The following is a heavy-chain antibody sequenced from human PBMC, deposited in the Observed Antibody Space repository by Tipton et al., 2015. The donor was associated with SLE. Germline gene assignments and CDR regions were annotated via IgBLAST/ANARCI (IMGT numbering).Heavy chain of an antibody. CDR2: IYYSGST. D-gene: IGHD6-13*01. CDR3: ARGATGSSSWYY. V-gene: IGHV4-39*07. Sequence: LRLSCTVSGGSISSSSYYWGWIRQPPGKGLEWIGSIYYSGSTYYNPSLKSRVTISVDTSKNQFSLKLSSVTAADTAAYYCARGATGSSSWYYWGQGTLVTVSS. J-gene: IGHJ4*02. CDR1: GGSISSSSYY.